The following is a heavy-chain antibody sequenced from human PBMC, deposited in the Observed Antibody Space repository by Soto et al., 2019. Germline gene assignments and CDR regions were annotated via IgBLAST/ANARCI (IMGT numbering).Heavy chain of an antibody. CDR3: AREGMSRPRWVFDY. J-gene: IGHJ4*02. V-gene: IGHV3-64*01. Sequence: EVQLVESGGGLVQPGRSLRLSCAASGFTFGSYPMHWVRQAPGKGLEYVSAISTNGDSTFYANSVKGRFTISRDNSKNTLYLQMGSLRAEDRGVYYCAREGMSRPRWVFDYWGQGTLVTASS. CDR1: GFTFGSYP. CDR2: ISTNGDST. D-gene: IGHD6-13*01.